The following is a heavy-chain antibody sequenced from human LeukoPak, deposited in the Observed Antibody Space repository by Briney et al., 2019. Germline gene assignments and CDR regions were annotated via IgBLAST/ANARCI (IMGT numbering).Heavy chain of an antibody. V-gene: IGHV3-74*01. D-gene: IGHD6-13*01. CDR2: INSDGRST. CDR3: AREGVWRQQLVDYYYGMDV. J-gene: IGHJ6*02. Sequence: GGSLRLSCAASGFTFSSYWMHWVGQAPGKGLVGVSRINSDGRSTRYAGSVKGRFTISRDTAKNKLYLQMNSLRAEDTAVYYCAREGVWRQQLVDYYYGMDVWGQGNTVTVSS. CDR1: GFTFSSYW.